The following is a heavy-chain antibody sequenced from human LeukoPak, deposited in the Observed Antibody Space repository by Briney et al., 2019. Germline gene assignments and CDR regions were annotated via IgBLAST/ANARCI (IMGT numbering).Heavy chain of an antibody. D-gene: IGHD2-2*01. CDR2: INPSSGGT. V-gene: IGHV1-2*02. Sequence: GASVKVSCKASGYTFTGYYMHWVRQAPGQGLEWMGWINPSSGGTNYAQKFQGRVTMTRDTSISTAYMELSRLRSDDTAVYYCAREKPPCSSTSCYAGERWTAPPDYWGQGTLVTVSS. J-gene: IGHJ4*02. CDR1: GYTFTGYY. CDR3: AREKPPCSSTSCYAGERWTAPPDY.